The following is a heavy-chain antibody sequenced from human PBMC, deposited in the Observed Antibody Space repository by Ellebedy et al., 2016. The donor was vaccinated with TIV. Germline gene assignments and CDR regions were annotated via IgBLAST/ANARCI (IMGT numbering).Heavy chain of an antibody. V-gene: IGHV4-61*01. CDR1: GGPVSSGSYY. CDR2: IYYSGST. CDR3: AIRNYYDSSGYYY. J-gene: IGHJ4*02. D-gene: IGHD3-22*01. Sequence: SETLSPTXTVPGGPVSSGSYYWSWIRQPPGKGLEWIGYIYYSGSTNYNPSLKSRVTISVDTSKNQFSLKLSSVTAADAAVYYCAIRNYYDSSGYYYWGQGTLVTVSS.